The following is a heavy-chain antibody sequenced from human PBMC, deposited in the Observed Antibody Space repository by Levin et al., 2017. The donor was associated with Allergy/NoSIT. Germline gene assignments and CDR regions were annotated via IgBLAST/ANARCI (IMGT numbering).Heavy chain of an antibody. CDR2: LSGSGTSA. J-gene: IGHJ4*02. CDR1: GFIFSTYA. Sequence: LSLTCAASGFIFSTYAMTWVRQVPGKGLEWVSTLSGSGTSAYYADSVKGRFTIARDNSRDTLFLQMDSLRADDTALYYCAKDRLVAGYDSWGQGTLVTVSS. V-gene: IGHV3-23*01. D-gene: IGHD6-19*01. CDR3: AKDRLVAGYDS.